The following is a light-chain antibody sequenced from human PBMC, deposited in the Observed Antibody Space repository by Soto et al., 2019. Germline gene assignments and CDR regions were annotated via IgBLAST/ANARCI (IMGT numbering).Light chain of an antibody. V-gene: IGLV2-23*01. J-gene: IGLJ2*01. CDR1: STDFENYNL. Sequence: QSALTQPASVSGSPGQSITISCTRSSTDFENYNLVSWYQHCPDKAPKLIIYEGTKRPSEISDRFSGSESDTTASLIISGLQPEDEADYYCSSYAGSSARVVFGGGTKRTVL. CDR2: EGT. CDR3: SSYAGSSARVV.